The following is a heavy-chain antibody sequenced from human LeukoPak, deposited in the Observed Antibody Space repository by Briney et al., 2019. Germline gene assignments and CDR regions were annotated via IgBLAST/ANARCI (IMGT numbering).Heavy chain of an antibody. CDR3: ASPEGYCSSTSCPGSYYGMDV. J-gene: IGHJ6*02. CDR2: ISSSGGTI. V-gene: IGHV3-11*01. Sequence: GGSLRLSCAASGFTFSDYYMSWIRQAPGKGLEWVSYISSSGGTIYYADSVKGRFTISRDNAKNSLYLQMNSLRAEDTAVYYCASPEGYCSSTSCPGSYYGMDVWGQGTTVTVSS. D-gene: IGHD2-2*01. CDR1: GFTFSDYY.